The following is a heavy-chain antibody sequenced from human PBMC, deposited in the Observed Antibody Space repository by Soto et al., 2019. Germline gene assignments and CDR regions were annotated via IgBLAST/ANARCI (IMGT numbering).Heavy chain of an antibody. CDR1: GYTFTGYY. CDR2: INPNSGAT. J-gene: IGHJ5*02. Sequence: QVQLVQSGAEVKKPGASVKVSCKASGYTFTGYYLHWVRQAPGQRLEWMGWINPNSGATNYAENVQGRATLTRDTSISTAYMELTRLTSEDTAVYYCAKSIVRFLEWSSPFDPWGQGTLVTVSS. V-gene: IGHV1-2*02. D-gene: IGHD3-3*01. CDR3: AKSIVRFLEWSSPFDP.